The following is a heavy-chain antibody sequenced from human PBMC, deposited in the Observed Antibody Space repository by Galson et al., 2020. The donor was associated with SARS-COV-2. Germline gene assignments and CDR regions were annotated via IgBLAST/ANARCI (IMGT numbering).Heavy chain of an antibody. CDR3: AKRSSYNSGWLGRGFFDY. V-gene: IGHV3-23*01. D-gene: IGHD6-19*01. CDR1: GFTFSSYG. CDR2: ISGSGGST. J-gene: IGHJ4*02. Sequence: GESLKISCAASGFTFSSYGMSWVRQAPGKGLEWVSGISGSGGSTYHTDSVRGRFTISRDNSKNTLYLQMNSLRAEDTAVYYCAKRSSYNSGWLGRGFFDYWGQGMLVTVSS.